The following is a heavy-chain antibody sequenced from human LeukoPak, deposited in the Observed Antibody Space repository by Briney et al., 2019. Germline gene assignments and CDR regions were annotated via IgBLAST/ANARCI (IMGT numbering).Heavy chain of an antibody. D-gene: IGHD2-15*01. V-gene: IGHV3-7*01. CDR3: ARWARYCSSGSCYSWFDP. Sequence: GGSLRLSCAASGFTFSSYWMSWVRQAPGKGLEWVANMNLDGSEEYYVDSVKGRFTISSDNAKNSLYLQMNSLRVDDTAVYYCARWARYCSSGSCYSWFDPWGQGTLVTVSS. CDR1: GFTFSSYW. CDR2: MNLDGSEE. J-gene: IGHJ5*02.